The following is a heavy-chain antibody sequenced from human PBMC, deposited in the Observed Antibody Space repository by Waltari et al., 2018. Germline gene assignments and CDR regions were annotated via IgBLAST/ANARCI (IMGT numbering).Heavy chain of an antibody. CDR3: ATSPSRSF. Sequence: EVQLVETGGGSIQPGGSLRHSCAAPGLTVSNNYMSWVSQAPGQGLEGVAVIYSRGSTHYADSVKGRFTISRDSSTNTLFLQMNSLRAEDTAVYYCATSPSRSFWGQGTLVTVSS. V-gene: IGHV3-53*02. J-gene: IGHJ4*02. CDR1: GLTVSNNY. CDR2: IYSRGST.